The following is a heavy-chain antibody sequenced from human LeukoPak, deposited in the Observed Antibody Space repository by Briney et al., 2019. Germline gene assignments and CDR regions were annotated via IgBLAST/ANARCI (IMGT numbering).Heavy chain of an antibody. V-gene: IGHV1-18*01. Sequence: ASVKVPCKASGGTFSSYAISWVRQAPGQGLEWMGWISAYNGNTNYAQKLQGRVTMTTDTSTSTAYMELRSLRSDDTAVYYCARTYYYDSSGYADAFDIWGQGTMVTVSS. CDR1: GGTFSSYA. D-gene: IGHD3-22*01. CDR2: ISAYNGNT. J-gene: IGHJ3*02. CDR3: ARTYYYDSSGYADAFDI.